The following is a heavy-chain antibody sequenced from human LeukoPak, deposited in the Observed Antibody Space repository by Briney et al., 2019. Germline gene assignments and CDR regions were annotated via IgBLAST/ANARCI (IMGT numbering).Heavy chain of an antibody. CDR1: GYTFTSYG. CDR2: ISAYNGNT. D-gene: IGHD3-3*01. J-gene: IGHJ6*03. CDR3: AKDRNDYDFWSGYYTGRYMDV. V-gene: IGHV1-18*01. Sequence: ASVKVSCKASGYTFTSYGISWVRQAPGQGLEWMGWISAYNGNTNYAQKLLGRVTMTTDTSTSTAYMELRSLRSDDTAVYYCAKDRNDYDFWSGYYTGRYMDVWGKGTTVTVSS.